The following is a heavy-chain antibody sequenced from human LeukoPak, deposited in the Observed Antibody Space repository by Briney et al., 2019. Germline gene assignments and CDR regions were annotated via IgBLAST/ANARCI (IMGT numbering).Heavy chain of an antibody. Sequence: GGSLSVSCAASGFTFSNYAMSWVRQAPGKGLEWVSGISGSWGSTYYADSVKGRLTISRDNSKNTLYVQIDSLRAEDTAVYYCAKVGITISLIVVVFTTADDWYFDLWGRGTLVTVSS. CDR1: GFTFSNYA. CDR2: ISGSWGST. J-gene: IGHJ2*01. V-gene: IGHV3-23*01. D-gene: IGHD3-22*01. CDR3: AKVGITISLIVVVFTTADDWYFDL.